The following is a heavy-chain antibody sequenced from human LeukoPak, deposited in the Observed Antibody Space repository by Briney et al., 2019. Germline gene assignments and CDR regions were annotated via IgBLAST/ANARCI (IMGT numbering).Heavy chain of an antibody. D-gene: IGHD3-10*01. J-gene: IGHJ4*02. CDR1: GGSFSGYY. CDR2: INHSGST. CDR3: ARGWWLGELFFDY. Sequence: SETLSLTCAVYGGSFSGYYWSWIRQPPGKGLEWIGEINHSGSTNYNPSLKSRVTISVDTSKNQFSLKLSSVTAADTAVYYCARGWWLGELFFDYWGQGTLVTVSS. V-gene: IGHV4-34*01.